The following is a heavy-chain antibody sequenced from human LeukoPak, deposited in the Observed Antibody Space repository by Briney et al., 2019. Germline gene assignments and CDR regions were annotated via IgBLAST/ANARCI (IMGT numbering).Heavy chain of an antibody. D-gene: IGHD3-3*01. CDR1: GFTFSSYE. CDR3: ARQAFSTYYDFWSGPTSFDY. V-gene: IGHV3-48*03. Sequence: GXSLRLSCAASGFTFSSYEMNWVRQAPGKGLEWVSYISSSGSTIYYADSVKGRFTISRDNAKNSLYLQMNSLRAEDTAVYYCARQAFSTYYDFWSGPTSFDYWGQGTLVTVSS. J-gene: IGHJ4*02. CDR2: ISSSGSTI.